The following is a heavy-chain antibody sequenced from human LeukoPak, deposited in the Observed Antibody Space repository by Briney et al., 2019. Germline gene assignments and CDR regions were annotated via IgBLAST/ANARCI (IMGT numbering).Heavy chain of an antibody. CDR2: INPNSGVT. V-gene: IGHV1-2*02. D-gene: IGHD5-12*01. J-gene: IGHJ4*02. CDR1: GYTFTGHF. CDR3: ARGGAGTAYYDWDFFRFDY. Sequence: ASVKVSCKASGYTFTGHFMFWVRQAPGKGLEWMAWINPNSGVTSYAQKFQGRVTLTRDTSINTAYMELSRLRSDDTALYYCARGGAGTAYYDWDFFRFDYWGQGTLGTVSS.